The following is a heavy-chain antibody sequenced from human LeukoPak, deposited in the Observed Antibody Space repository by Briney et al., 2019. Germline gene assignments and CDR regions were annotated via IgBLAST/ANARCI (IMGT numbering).Heavy chain of an antibody. CDR1: GFTFSFYT. Sequence: GGSLRLSCAASGFTFSFYTMNWVRQAPGKGLEWVSYISSSGSTIYYADSVKGRFTISRDNAKNSMYLQMNSLRAEDTAVYYCAELGITMIGGVWGKGTTVTISS. J-gene: IGHJ6*04. V-gene: IGHV3-48*04. CDR3: AELGITMIGGV. D-gene: IGHD3-10*02. CDR2: ISSSGSTI.